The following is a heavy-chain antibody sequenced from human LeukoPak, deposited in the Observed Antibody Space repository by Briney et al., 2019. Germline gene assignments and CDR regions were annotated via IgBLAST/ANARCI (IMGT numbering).Heavy chain of an antibody. V-gene: IGHV4-59*01. CDR1: AGSISDFH. CDR2: VHSSGSI. J-gene: IGHJ6*02. D-gene: IGHD4-17*01. Sequence: SETLSLTCSVSAGSISDFHWGWIRQTPGKGLEWIGHVHSSGSINYNPSLKSRLTMSVDTSKNQFFLKLNSVTAADTAVYYCARGLTTVTKGLDVWAKGPRSSSP. CDR3: ARGLTTVTKGLDV.